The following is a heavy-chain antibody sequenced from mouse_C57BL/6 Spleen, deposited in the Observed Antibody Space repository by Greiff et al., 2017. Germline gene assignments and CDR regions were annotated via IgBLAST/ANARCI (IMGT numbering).Heavy chain of an antibody. CDR1: GYTFTSYW. Sequence: QVQLKQPGAELVMPGASVKLSCKASGYTFTSYWMHWVKQRPGQGLEWIGEIDPSDSYTNYNQKFKGKSTLTVDKSSSTAYMQLSSLTSEDSAVYYCARLAYGYDAYWGQGTLVTVSA. D-gene: IGHD2-2*01. CDR3: ARLAYGYDAY. J-gene: IGHJ3*01. CDR2: IDPSDSYT. V-gene: IGHV1-69*01.